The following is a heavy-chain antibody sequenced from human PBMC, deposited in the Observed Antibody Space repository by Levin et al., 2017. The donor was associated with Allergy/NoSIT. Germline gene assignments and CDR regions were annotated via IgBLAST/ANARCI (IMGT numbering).Heavy chain of an antibody. D-gene: IGHD3-10*01. V-gene: IGHV4-59*01. CDR2: IYYSGST. CDR3: ASTMGDRFDP. Sequence: SETLSLTCTVSGGSISTYYWNWIRQPPGKGLEWIGYIYYSGSTNYNPSLKSRVTISLDTSKNQFSLKLSSVTAADTAVYYCASTMGDRFDPWGQGTLVTVSS. CDR1: GGSISTYY. J-gene: IGHJ5*02.